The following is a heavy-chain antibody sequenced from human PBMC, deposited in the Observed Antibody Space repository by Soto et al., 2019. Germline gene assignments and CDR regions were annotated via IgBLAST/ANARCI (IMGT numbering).Heavy chain of an antibody. D-gene: IGHD2-8*01. J-gene: IGHJ3*02. CDR1: GFTFSSYA. CDR3: ATLPVWVYATIDAFDI. Sequence: PGGSLRLSCAASGFTFSSYAMTWVRQAPGKGLEWVSTISDGSRSTYYTDSVKGRFTISRDNSKNTLYLQMNSLRAEDTAMYYCATLPVWVYATIDAFDIWGQGTMVTVSS. V-gene: IGHV3-23*01. CDR2: ISDGSRST.